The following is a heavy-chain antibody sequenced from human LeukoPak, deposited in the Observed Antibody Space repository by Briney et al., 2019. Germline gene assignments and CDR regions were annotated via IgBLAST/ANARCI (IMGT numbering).Heavy chain of an antibody. V-gene: IGHV4-34*01. D-gene: IGHD2-2*01. Sequence: NPSETLSLTCAVYGGSFSGYYWSWIRQPPGKGLERIGEINHSRSTNYNPSLKSRVTISVDTSKNQFSLKLSSVTAADTAVYYCARGIVVVPAYNWFDPWGQGTLVTVSS. CDR1: GGSFSGYY. CDR3: ARGIVVVPAYNWFDP. CDR2: INHSRST. J-gene: IGHJ5*02.